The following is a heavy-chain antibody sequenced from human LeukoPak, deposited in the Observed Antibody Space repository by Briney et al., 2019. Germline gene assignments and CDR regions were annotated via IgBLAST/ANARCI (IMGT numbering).Heavy chain of an antibody. V-gene: IGHV1-46*01. CDR1: GYTFTSYY. CDR3: ARDWNYDSSGYYYYYYGMDV. Sequence: ASVKVSCKASGYTFTSYYMHWVRQAPGQGLEWMGIINPSGGSTGYAQKFQGRVTMTRDTSTSTVYMELSSLRSDDTAVYYCARDWNYDSSGYYYYYYGMDVWGQGTTVTVSS. D-gene: IGHD3-22*01. J-gene: IGHJ6*02. CDR2: INPSGGST.